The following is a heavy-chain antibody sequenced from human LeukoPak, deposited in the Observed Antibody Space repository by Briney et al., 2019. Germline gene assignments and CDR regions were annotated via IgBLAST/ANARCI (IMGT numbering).Heavy chain of an antibody. CDR2: IDPNNGDT. V-gene: IGHV1-2*02. CDR1: GYTFTGHF. J-gene: IGHJ4*02. D-gene: IGHD4-11*01. Sequence: ASVKVSCRASGYTFTGHFLHWVRQAPGQGLEWMAWIDPNNGDTHYAQNLQGRITETRDTSISTVYMELSRLTSDDTAVYYCAREYSASEHWGQGTLVTVSS. CDR3: AREYSASEH.